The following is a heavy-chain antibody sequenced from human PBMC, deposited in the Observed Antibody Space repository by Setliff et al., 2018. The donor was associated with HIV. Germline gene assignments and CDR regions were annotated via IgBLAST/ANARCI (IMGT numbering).Heavy chain of an antibody. D-gene: IGHD6-6*01. V-gene: IGHV4-34*01. J-gene: IGHJ3*02. CDR2: INQSGST. CDR1: GRSLSGYC. Sequence: TSETLSLTCAVYGRSLSGYCWSWIRQPPGKGLEWIGEINQSGSTNYNPSLKSRVTISVDTSKNQFSLKLSSVTAADTAVYYCARVPPEYSSSSQAFDIWGQGTKVTVSS. CDR3: ARVPPEYSSSSQAFDI.